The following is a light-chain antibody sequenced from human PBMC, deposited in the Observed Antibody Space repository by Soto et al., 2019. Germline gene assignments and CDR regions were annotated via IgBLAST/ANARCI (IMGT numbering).Light chain of an antibody. CDR2: DVT. V-gene: IGLV2-14*01. J-gene: IGLJ3*02. CDR1: NRDIGGFDY. CDR3: SSYSTVTTSGV. Sequence: QSALTQPASVSGSPGQSITISCTGTNRDIGGFDYVSWYQQYPGKAPQLIISDVTNRPSGVSNRFSGSKSGNTASLTISALQAEDEADYYCSSYSTVTTSGVFGGGTKLTVL.